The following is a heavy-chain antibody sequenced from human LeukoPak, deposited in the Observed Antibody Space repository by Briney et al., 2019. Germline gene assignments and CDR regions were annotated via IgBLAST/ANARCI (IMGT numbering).Heavy chain of an antibody. V-gene: IGHV1-69*13. CDR1: GYTFTGYY. J-gene: IGHJ4*02. CDR2: IIPIFGTA. Sequence: ASVKVSCKASGYTFTGYYMHWVRQAPGQGLEWMGGIIPIFGTANYAQKFQGRVTITADESTSTAYMELSSLRSEDTAVYYCARVEGPEYYFDYWGQGTLVTVSS. CDR3: ARVEGPEYYFDY.